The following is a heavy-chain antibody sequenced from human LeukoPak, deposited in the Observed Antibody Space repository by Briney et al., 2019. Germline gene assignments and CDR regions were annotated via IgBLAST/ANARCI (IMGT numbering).Heavy chain of an antibody. CDR2: ISPSGGIT. J-gene: IGHJ4*02. D-gene: IGHD3-10*01. V-gene: IGHV3-23*01. CDR3: AKDLRSTLWLPY. CDR1: GFTFSSHG. Sequence: GGSLRLSCAAPGFTFSSHGMNWVRQAPGKGLEWVSGISPSGGITYYTDSVKGRFTISRDNSKNTVSLQMNSLRGDDTAVYYCAKDLRSTLWLPYWGQGTLVTVSS.